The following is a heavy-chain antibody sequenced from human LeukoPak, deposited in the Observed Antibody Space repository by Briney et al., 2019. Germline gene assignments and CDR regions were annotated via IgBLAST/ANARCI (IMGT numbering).Heavy chain of an antibody. CDR3: ARGLITIFGTRCGMDV. J-gene: IGHJ6*02. CDR2: MNPNSGNT. CDR1: GYTFTRYD. Sequence: ASVKVSCKASGYTFTRYDNNWVRQATGQGFEWMGWMNPNSGNTGYAQKFQGRVTMTRNTSISTAYMELSSLRSEDTAVYYCARGLITIFGTRCGMDVWGQGTTVTVSS. D-gene: IGHD3-3*01. V-gene: IGHV1-8*01.